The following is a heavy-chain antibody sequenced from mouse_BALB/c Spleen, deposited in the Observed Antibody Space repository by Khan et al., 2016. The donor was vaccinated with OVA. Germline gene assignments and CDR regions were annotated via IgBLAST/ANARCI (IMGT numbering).Heavy chain of an antibody. Sequence: QVQLQQSGPELVKPGASVKMSCKASGYTFTDYVMNWVKQRNGQGLEWIGQIYPGSDSTYYNEKFKGKATLTADRSSSTAYMQIRNLTSEDSAVYFCARAGWDLFAYWGQGTLVTVSA. J-gene: IGHJ3*01. CDR2: IYPGSDST. V-gene: IGHV1-77*01. CDR3: ARAGWDLFAY. D-gene: IGHD4-1*01. CDR1: GYTFTDYV.